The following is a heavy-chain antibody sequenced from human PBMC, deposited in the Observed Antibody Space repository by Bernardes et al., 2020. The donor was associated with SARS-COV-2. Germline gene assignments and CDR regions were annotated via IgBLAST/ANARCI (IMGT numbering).Heavy chain of an antibody. CDR3: ATGGSGSLVDY. CDR2: ISWNSGSI. V-gene: IGHV3-9*02. J-gene: IGHJ4*02. Sequence: SLRLSSAASGFTSDDYAMHWVRPAPGKGLEWVSGISWNSGSIGYADSVKGRFTISRDNAKNSLYLQMNSLRAEDTALYYCATGGSGSLVDYWGQGTLVTVSS. D-gene: IGHD3-10*01. CDR1: GFTSDDYA.